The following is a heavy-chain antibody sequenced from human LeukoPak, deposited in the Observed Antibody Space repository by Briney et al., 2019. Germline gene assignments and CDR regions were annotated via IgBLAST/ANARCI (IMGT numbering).Heavy chain of an antibody. CDR3: AKDVLTLRYFDWSRPNDAFDI. J-gene: IGHJ3*02. D-gene: IGHD3-9*01. CDR2: ISGSGGST. V-gene: IGHV3-23*01. CDR1: GFAFSSYA. Sequence: GGSLRLSCAASGFAFSSYAMSWVRQAPGRGLEWVSAISGSGGSTYYADSVKGRFTISRGNSKNTLYLQMNSLRAEDTAVYYCAKDVLTLRYFDWSRPNDAFDIWGQGTMVTVSS.